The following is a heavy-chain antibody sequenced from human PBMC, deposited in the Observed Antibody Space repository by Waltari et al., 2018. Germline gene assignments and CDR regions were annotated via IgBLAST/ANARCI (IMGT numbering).Heavy chain of an antibody. CDR1: GFIFSSYA. Sequence: EVQVLESGGGLVQPGGSLRLSCAASGFIFSSYAMSWVRQAPGKGLAWVSRSSGSGGDTYYADAVNGRFTISRDNSKNTLYLQMNSLRAEDTAVYYCAKDLGIWNIVSLGVLDVWGQGTTVTVSS. CDR3: AKDLGIWNIVSLGVLDV. D-gene: IGHD5-12*01. CDR2: SSGSGGDT. J-gene: IGHJ6*02. V-gene: IGHV3-23*01.